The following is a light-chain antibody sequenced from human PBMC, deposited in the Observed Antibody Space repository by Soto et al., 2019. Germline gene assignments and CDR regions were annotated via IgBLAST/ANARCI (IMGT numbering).Light chain of an antibody. V-gene: IGKV1-13*02. CDR3: LLFNTYPQA. J-gene: IGKJ4*01. CDR2: DAS. Sequence: AIQLTQSPSSLSASIGDRVTITCRARQGIGSALAWYQQAPGKPPKLLIFDASTLENGVPSRFSGGGSGTDFTLTFSSLQPEDFATYYCLLFNTYPQAFGGGTKVEIK. CDR1: QGIGSA.